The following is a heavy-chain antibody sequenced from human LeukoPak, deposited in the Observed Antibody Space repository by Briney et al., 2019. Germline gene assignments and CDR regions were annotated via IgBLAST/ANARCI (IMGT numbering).Heavy chain of an antibody. CDR3: AKDSGSWPPEYFQH. D-gene: IGHD6-13*01. J-gene: IGHJ1*01. CDR1: GFTFSTYA. Sequence: PGGSLRLSCAASGFTFSTYAMSWVRQAPGRGLEWVSAIGGNGGSTYYTDSVKGRFTISRDNSKNTLYLQMNSLRAEDTALYYCAKDSGSWPPEYFQHWGQGTLVTVSS. CDR2: IGGNGGST. V-gene: IGHV3-23*01.